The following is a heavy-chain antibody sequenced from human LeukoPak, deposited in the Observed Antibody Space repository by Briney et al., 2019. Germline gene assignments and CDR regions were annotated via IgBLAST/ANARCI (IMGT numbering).Heavy chain of an antibody. D-gene: IGHD3-22*01. CDR2: IYFSGGT. V-gene: IGHV4-39*01. CDR1: GDSISSSNCY. Sequence: SETLSLTCTVSGDSISSSNCYWGWIRQPPGKGLEWIGSIYFSGGTYYNASLKSRVTISVDTSKNQFSLKLSSVTAADTAVYYCARAGYYYDSSGYYSDRNFDYWGQGTLVTVSS. J-gene: IGHJ4*02. CDR3: ARAGYYYDSSGYYSDRNFDY.